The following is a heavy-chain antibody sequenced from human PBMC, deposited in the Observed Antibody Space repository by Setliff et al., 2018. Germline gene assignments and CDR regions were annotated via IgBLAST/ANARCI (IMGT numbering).Heavy chain of an antibody. CDR1: GVSIRSYY. D-gene: IGHD4-17*01. CDR3: ARLPHTVTHFDY. Sequence: SETLSLTCTVSGVSIRSYYWSWIRQPPGKGLEWIGYIFYSGSSNYNPSLQSRVSISVDTSKNQLSLKLDSLTAADTAVYFCARLPHTVTHFDYWGQGALVTVSS. V-gene: IGHV4-59*01. CDR2: IFYSGSS. J-gene: IGHJ4*02.